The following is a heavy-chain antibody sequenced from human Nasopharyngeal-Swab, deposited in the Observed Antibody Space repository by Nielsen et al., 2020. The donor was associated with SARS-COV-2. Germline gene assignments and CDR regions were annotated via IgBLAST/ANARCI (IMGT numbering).Heavy chain of an antibody. Sequence: WIRQPPGKGLEWVAVISYDGSNKYYADSVKGRFTISRDNSKNTLYRQMNSLRAEDTAVYYCAKDRYCSGGSCYLYYFDYWGQGTLVTVSS. J-gene: IGHJ4*02. CDR2: ISYDGSNK. D-gene: IGHD2-15*01. V-gene: IGHV3-30*18. CDR3: AKDRYCSGGSCYLYYFDY.